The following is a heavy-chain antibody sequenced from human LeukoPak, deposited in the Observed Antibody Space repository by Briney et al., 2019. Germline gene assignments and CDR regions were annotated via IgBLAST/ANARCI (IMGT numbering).Heavy chain of an antibody. CDR3: ASLKVGSSGYYYGIGAFDI. D-gene: IGHD3-22*01. V-gene: IGHV1-46*01. CDR2: INPSGGST. CDR1: GYTFTSYY. Sequence: ASVKVSCKASGYTFTSYYMHWVRQAPGQGLEWMGIINPSGGSTSYAQKFQGRVTMTRDTSTSTVYMELSSLRSEDTAVYYCASLKVGSSGYYYGIGAFDIWGQGTMVTVSS. J-gene: IGHJ3*02.